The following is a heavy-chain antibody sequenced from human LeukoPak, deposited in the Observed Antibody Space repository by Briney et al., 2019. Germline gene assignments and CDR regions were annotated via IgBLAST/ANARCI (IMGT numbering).Heavy chain of an antibody. V-gene: IGHV4-30-4*01. D-gene: IGHD3-22*01. CDR1: GGSISSCDYY. J-gene: IGHJ5*02. Sequence: PSQTLSLTCTVSGGSISSCDYYWSWIRQPPGKVLEWIGYIYYSGIPYYNPSLKRRVTISLVTSKNQFSLKLSSVTAPGKAVYYCARGDYYDSSGPVPWGQGTLVTVSS. CDR3: ARGDYYDSSGPVP. CDR2: IYYSGIP.